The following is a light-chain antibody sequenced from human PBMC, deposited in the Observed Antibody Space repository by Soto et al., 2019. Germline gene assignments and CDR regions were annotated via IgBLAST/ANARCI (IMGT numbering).Light chain of an antibody. V-gene: IGKV3-11*01. CDR3: QQRSNWPRT. CDR2: DAS. Sequence: EIVLTQSPATLSLPPGEKDTLSCRASQSVNSYIAWYQQKPGQAPRLLIYDASNRATGIPARFSGSGSGTDFTLTISSLEPEDFAVYYCQQRSNWPRTFGQGTKVDIK. J-gene: IGKJ1*01. CDR1: QSVNSY.